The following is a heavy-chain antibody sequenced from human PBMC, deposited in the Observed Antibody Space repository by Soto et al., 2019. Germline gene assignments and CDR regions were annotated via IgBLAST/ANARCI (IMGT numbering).Heavy chain of an antibody. D-gene: IGHD2-21*02. CDR1: GGSISTYY. CDR2: IYYGGSA. Sequence: PSETLSLTCTVSGGSISTYYWNWIRQPPGKGLEWIGYIYYGGSANYNPSLKSRVTISVDTSKKQFSLKLSSVTAADTAVYYCASSTDYTWFDPWGQGTLVTVSS. CDR3: ASSTDYTWFDP. J-gene: IGHJ5*02. V-gene: IGHV4-59*12.